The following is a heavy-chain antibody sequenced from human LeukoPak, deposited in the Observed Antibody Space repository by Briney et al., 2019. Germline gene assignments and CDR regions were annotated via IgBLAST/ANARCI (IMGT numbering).Heavy chain of an antibody. CDR3: VREWDYYGSGNL. D-gene: IGHD3-10*01. Sequence: SETLSLTCGVYGGSFSGYYWSWIRQPPGKGLEWLGEIHHSGSTNYNPSLKSRVAISGDTSKNQLSLKLTSVTAADTAVYYCVREWDYYGSGNLWGQGTLVTVSS. V-gene: IGHV4-34*01. J-gene: IGHJ5*02. CDR1: GGSFSGYY. CDR2: IHHSGST.